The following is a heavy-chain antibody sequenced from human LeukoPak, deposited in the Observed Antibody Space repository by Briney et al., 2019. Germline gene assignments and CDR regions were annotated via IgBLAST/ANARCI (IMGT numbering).Heavy chain of an antibody. D-gene: IGHD3-10*01. CDR3: AKDRVRGVTQYYGMDV. CDR2: LSYGGSNK. V-gene: IGHV3-30*18. J-gene: IGHJ6*02. Sequence: GGSLRLSCAASGFIFSSYGMHWVRQAPGKGLEWVAGLSYGGSNKYYADSVKGRFTISRDNSKNTLYLQMNSLRTEDTAVYYCAKDRVRGVTQYYGMDVWGQGTTVTVSS. CDR1: GFIFSSYG.